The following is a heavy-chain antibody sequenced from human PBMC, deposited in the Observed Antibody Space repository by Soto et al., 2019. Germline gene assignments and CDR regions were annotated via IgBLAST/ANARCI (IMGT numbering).Heavy chain of an antibody. CDR2: IRSKADGGTT. V-gene: IGHV3-49*04. D-gene: IGHD3-10*01. CDR1: GFTFRDSA. Sequence: EVRLVESGGGLVQPGRSLRLSCTASGFTFRDSAMSWVRQAPGKGLEWVGFIRSKADGGTTDYAASVKGRFTISRDDSKSIAYLQMNSLKTEDTALYYCIRDIGNYGGLFNDWGQGTLVTVSS. J-gene: IGHJ4*02. CDR3: IRDIGNYGGLFND.